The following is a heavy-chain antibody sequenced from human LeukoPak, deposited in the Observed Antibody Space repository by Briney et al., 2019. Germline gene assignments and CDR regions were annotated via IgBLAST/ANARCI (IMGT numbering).Heavy chain of an antibody. CDR2: INAGNGKT. D-gene: IGHD3-22*01. CDR3: ARDLGVVVVPTGEYFFDY. V-gene: IGHV1-3*01. J-gene: IGHJ4*02. Sequence: ASVKVSCKASGYSFTNFAIHWVRQAPGRRLEWMGWINAGNGKTKYSQKFQGRLTFTRDTSASTAYMYLSSLRSEDAAVYYCARDLGVVVVPTGEYFFDYWGQGTLVTVSS. CDR1: GYSFTNFA.